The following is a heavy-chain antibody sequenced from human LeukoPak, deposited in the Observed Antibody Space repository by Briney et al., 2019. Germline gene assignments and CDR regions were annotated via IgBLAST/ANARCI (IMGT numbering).Heavy chain of an antibody. V-gene: IGHV4-39*01. D-gene: IGHD3-3*01. CDR2: IYYSGGT. CDR3: ARHRESLVTIFGVAMGYYFDY. Sequence: SETLSLTCTVSGGSISSSSYYWGWIRQPPGKGLEWIGSIYYSGGTYYNPSLKSRVTISVDTSKNQFSLKLSSVTAADTAVYYCARHRESLVTIFGVAMGYYFDYWGQGTLVTVSS. J-gene: IGHJ4*02. CDR1: GGSISSSSYY.